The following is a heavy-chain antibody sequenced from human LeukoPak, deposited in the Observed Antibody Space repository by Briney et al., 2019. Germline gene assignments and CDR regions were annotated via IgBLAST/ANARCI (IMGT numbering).Heavy chain of an antibody. D-gene: IGHD2-8*01. V-gene: IGHV1-46*01. CDR3: ARQGTNSNAIGLGY. J-gene: IGHJ4*02. CDR2: INPSGGSA. CDR1: GYTFTNYY. Sequence: AAVKVSCKASGYTFTNYYMHWVRQAPAQGLEWMGRINPSGGSANYEQKFQGRVTMTRDTSTSTVYMELSILRSEDTAVYYCARQGTNSNAIGLGYWGQGTLVTVSS.